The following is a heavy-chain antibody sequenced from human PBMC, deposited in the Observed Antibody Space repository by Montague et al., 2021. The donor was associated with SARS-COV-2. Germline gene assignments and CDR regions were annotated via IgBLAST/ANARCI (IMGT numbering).Heavy chain of an antibody. CDR1: GFTFSDYA. V-gene: IGHV3-30*09. Sequence: SLRLSCAASGFTFSDYAIYWVRQAPSKGLEWVALISYDGSNKYYADSVKGRFAISKDNSKNTLYLQMNSLRAEDTAVYFCARDRLKWGMITFGGNDYWGQGTLVTVSS. CDR3: ARDRLKWGMITFGGNDY. D-gene: IGHD3-16*01. CDR2: ISYDGSNK. J-gene: IGHJ4*02.